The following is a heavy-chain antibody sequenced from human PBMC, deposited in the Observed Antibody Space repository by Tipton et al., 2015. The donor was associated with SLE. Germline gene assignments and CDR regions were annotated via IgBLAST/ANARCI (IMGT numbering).Heavy chain of an antibody. CDR1: GGSIRSYY. CDR3: ARVVAERLGLDF. CDR2: IYPSGTA. Sequence: TLSLTCTVSGGSIRSYYWSWIRQPAGKGLEWIGRIYPSGTADYNPSLKSRVIMSIDTFRKQFSLTLNSVTAADTAVYYCARVVAERLGLDFWGQGTLVTVSS. J-gene: IGHJ4*02. V-gene: IGHV4-4*07. D-gene: IGHD5-12*01.